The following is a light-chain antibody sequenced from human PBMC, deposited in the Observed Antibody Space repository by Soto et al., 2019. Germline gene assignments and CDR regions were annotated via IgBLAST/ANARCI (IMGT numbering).Light chain of an antibody. CDR3: QQSYSLPIT. CDR1: QDINNY. V-gene: IGKV1-33*01. J-gene: IGKJ5*01. Sequence: DIQMTQSPSSLSASVGDRVTIACQASQDINNYLNWYQQKPGKAPKLLISDASNLETGVPSRFSGTGSGTDFILTISSLQPEDFATYYCQQSYSLPITFGQGTRLEIK. CDR2: DAS.